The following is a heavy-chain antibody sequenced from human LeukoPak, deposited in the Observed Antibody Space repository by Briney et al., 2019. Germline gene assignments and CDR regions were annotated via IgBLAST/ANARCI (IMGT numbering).Heavy chain of an antibody. J-gene: IGHJ4*02. D-gene: IGHD6-13*01. Sequence: GGSLRLSCAASGFTFSDYYMNWLRQAPGKGLECVSYINSRGSTISYADSVKGRFTISRDNAKNSLYLQMNSLRAEDTAVYYCARYWSSWSADFWGQGTLVTVSS. CDR2: INSRGSTI. V-gene: IGHV3-11*04. CDR1: GFTFSDYY. CDR3: ARYWSSWSADF.